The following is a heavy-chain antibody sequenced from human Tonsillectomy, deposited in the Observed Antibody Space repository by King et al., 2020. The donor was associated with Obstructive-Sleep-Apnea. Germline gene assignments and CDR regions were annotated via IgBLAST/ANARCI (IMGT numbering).Heavy chain of an antibody. V-gene: IGHV3-73*02. D-gene: IGHD2-21*02. Sequence: VQLVESGGGLVQPGGSLKLSCAASGFIISGSAMHWFRQASGKGLEWIGRIRSKDNIYATAYAASGKGRFTVSRDDSKNTAYLQMNSLKTEDTAVYYCTRPGGDASYYYGMDVWGQGATVTVSS. CDR2: IRSKDNIYAT. CDR1: GFIISGSA. CDR3: TRPGGDASYYYGMDV. J-gene: IGHJ6*02.